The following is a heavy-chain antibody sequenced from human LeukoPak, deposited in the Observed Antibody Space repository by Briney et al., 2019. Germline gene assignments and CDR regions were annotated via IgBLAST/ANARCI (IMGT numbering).Heavy chain of an antibody. J-gene: IGHJ4*02. CDR1: GGSISSYC. CDR2: IYYSGST. D-gene: IGHD3-22*01. Sequence: SETLSLTCTASGGSISSYCWSWIRQPPGKGLEWIGHIYYSGSTNYNPSLKSRVTISVDTSKNQFSLKLSSVTAADTAVYYCAREDSSHFDYWGQGTLVTVSS. V-gene: IGHV4-59*01. CDR3: AREDSSHFDY.